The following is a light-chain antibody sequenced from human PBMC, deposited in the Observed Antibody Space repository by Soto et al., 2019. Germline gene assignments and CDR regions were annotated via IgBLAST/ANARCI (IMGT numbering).Light chain of an antibody. CDR3: QQYGRSPLT. Sequence: EIVFTQSPGTLTLSPGERATLSCRASQSVSSSYLAWYQQKPGQAPRLLIYGASSRATGIPDRFSGSGSGTDFTLTISRLEPEDFAVYYCQQYGRSPLTFGGGTKVDIK. J-gene: IGKJ4*01. V-gene: IGKV3-20*01. CDR1: QSVSSSY. CDR2: GAS.